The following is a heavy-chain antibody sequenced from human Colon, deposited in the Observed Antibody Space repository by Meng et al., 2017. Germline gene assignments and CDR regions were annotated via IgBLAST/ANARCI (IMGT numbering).Heavy chain of an antibody. D-gene: IGHD4-17*01. V-gene: IGHV3-49*03. CDR3: TRNFGDYRPIDF. J-gene: IGHJ4*02. Sequence: GGSLRLSCTASGFTFSDYGVSWFRQAPGKGLEGVGCIRSEAFGGTAEYAASVEGRFTISRDDSESIAYLQMHSLKTEDTAVYYCTRNFGDYRPIDFRGQGTLVTVSS. CDR2: IRSEAFGGTA. CDR1: GFTFSDYG.